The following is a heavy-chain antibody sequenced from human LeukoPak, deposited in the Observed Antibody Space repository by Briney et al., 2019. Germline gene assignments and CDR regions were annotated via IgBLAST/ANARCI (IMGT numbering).Heavy chain of an antibody. Sequence: SETLSLTCAVSGGTFRGYYWSWIRQSPGEGLAWIGEIDHTGNTNYNLSLESRVSLSVDASKNQVSLNLNSVTAADTAVYYCARGLRFHVGSGNWFDLWGQGTLVTVSS. D-gene: IGHD3-10*01. J-gene: IGHJ5*02. V-gene: IGHV4-34*01. CDR2: IDHTGNT. CDR1: GGTFRGYY. CDR3: ARGLRFHVGSGNWFDL.